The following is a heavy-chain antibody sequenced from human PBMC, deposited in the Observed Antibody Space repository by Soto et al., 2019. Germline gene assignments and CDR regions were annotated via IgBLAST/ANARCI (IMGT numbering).Heavy chain of an antibody. J-gene: IGHJ5*02. Sequence: SETLSLTCTVSGGSIISGDYCFIGMRQPPWKGLEWIGYIYYSGSTYYNPSLKSRVTISVDTSKNQFSLKLSSVAAADTAVYYCARAYAPVLRYFDWLLYRAHPFDPWGQGTLVTVSS. D-gene: IGHD3-9*01. CDR3: ARAYAPVLRYFDWLLYRAHPFDP. CDR1: GGSIISGDYC. V-gene: IGHV4-30-4*01. CDR2: IYYSGST.